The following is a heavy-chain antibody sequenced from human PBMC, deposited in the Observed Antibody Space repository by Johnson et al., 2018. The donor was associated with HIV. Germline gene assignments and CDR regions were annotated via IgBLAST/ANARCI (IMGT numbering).Heavy chain of an antibody. D-gene: IGHD4-17*01. V-gene: IGHV3-30*03. Sequence: QEKLVESGGGVVQPGKSLTLSCVASGLSFSNFGIHWVRQAPGKGPEWVAVISYDGSNKYYADSVKGRFTISRDNAKNSLYLQMNSLGAEDTAVFYCARVTSSVTTARYGAFDIWGQGTMVTVSS. J-gene: IGHJ3*02. CDR3: ARVTSSVTTARYGAFDI. CDR2: ISYDGSNK. CDR1: GLSFSNFG.